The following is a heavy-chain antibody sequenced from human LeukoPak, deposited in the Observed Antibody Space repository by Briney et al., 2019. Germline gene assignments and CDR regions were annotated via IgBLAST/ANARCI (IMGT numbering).Heavy chain of an antibody. J-gene: IGHJ4*02. CDR1: GFTFNSFG. CDR2: IWYDGSNK. D-gene: IGHD2-21*02. CDR3: AKSAHIEVGTAPPPDS. Sequence: GGSLRLSCAASGFTFNSFGMHWVRQAPGKGLEWVAVIWYDGSNKNYADSVKGRFTISRDNSKNTLSLQMSGLRAEDTAVYYCAKSAHIEVGTAPPPDSWGQGTLVTVPS. V-gene: IGHV3-33*06.